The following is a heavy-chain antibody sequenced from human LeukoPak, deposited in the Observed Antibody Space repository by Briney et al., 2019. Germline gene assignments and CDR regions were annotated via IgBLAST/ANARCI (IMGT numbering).Heavy chain of an antibody. Sequence: SVKVSCKASGGTFSSYAISWVRQAPGQGLEWMGGIIPIFGTANYAQKFQGRVTITADESTSTAYMELSSLRSEDTAVYYCARDVLSGTTSSGQTQGYWGQGTLVTVSS. D-gene: IGHD1-7*01. CDR2: IIPIFGTA. CDR3: ARDVLSGTTSSGQTQGY. J-gene: IGHJ4*02. CDR1: GGTFSSYA. V-gene: IGHV1-69*13.